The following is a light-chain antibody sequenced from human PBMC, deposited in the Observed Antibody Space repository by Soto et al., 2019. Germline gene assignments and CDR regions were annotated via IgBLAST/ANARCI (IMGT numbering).Light chain of an antibody. V-gene: IGKV3-11*01. CDR1: QSVSFY. Sequence: EIVLTQSPATLSLSPGERATLSCRASQSVSFYLAWYQQKPGQAPRLLIYDASNRATGIPARFSGSGSGTDFHLTISSLEPEDCAVYYCQQRRNWPPLTFGGGTKVEIK. J-gene: IGKJ4*01. CDR2: DAS. CDR3: QQRRNWPPLT.